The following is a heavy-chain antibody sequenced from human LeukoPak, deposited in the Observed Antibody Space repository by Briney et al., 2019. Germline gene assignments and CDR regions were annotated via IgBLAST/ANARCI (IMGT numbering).Heavy chain of an antibody. Sequence: GGSLRLSCVASGFSFNNYWMSWFRQAPGKGLEWVGNIKTDGGEKYYVDSVRGRFTISRDNAKNSLYLQMNSLRAEDTAVYYCARDYVWGSPESDYWGQGTLVTVSS. J-gene: IGHJ4*02. D-gene: IGHD7-27*01. CDR1: GFSFNNYW. V-gene: IGHV3-7*01. CDR2: IKTDGGEK. CDR3: ARDYVWGSPESDY.